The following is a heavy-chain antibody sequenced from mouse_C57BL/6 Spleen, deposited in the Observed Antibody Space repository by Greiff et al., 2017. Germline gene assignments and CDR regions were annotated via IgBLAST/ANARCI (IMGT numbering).Heavy chain of an antibody. CDR3: ARKRGVTVGFDY. V-gene: IGHV1-64*01. J-gene: IGHJ2*01. CDR1: GYTFTSYW. Sequence: QVQLKQPGAELVKPGASVKLSCKASGYTFTSYWMHWVKQRPGQGLEWIGMIHPNSGSTNYNEKFKSKATLTVDKSSSTAYMQLSSLTSEDSAVYYCARKRGVTVGFDYWGQGTTLTVSS. D-gene: IGHD1-1*01. CDR2: IHPNSGST.